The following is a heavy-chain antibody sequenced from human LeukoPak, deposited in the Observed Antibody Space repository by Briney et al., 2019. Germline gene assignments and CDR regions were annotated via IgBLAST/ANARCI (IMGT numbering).Heavy chain of an antibody. V-gene: IGHV4-59*01. D-gene: IGHD1-1*01. CDR3: ARIQRPLDGADY. J-gene: IGHJ4*02. CDR2: IYYSGST. CDR1: GGSISSYY. Sequence: SETLSLTCTVSGGSISSYYWSWIRQPPGKGLEWIGYIYYSGSTYYNPSLKSRVTISVDTSKNLFSLKLSSVTAADTAVYYCARIQRPLDGADYWGQGTLVTVSS.